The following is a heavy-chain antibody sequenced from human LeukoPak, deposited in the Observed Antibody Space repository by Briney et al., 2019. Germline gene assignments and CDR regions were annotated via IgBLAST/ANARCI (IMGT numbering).Heavy chain of an antibody. CDR1: GYTLTELS. CDR2: FDPEDGET. Sequence: ASVKVSCKVSGYTLTELSMHWVRQAPGKGLEWMGGFDPEDGETIYAQKFQGRVTMTEDTSTDTAYMELSSLRSEDTAVYYCATVSTIFGVVPSHYYYGMDVWGQGTTVTVSS. CDR3: ATVSTIFGVVPSHYYYGMDV. J-gene: IGHJ6*02. V-gene: IGHV1-24*01. D-gene: IGHD3-3*01.